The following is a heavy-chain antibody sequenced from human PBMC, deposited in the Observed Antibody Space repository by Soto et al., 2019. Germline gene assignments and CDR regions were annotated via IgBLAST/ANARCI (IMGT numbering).Heavy chain of an antibody. CDR3: ASPYGDYVGVYYYYGMDV. D-gene: IGHD4-17*01. V-gene: IGHV3-23*01. J-gene: IGHJ6*02. CDR1: GFTFSSYA. CDR2: ISASGGST. Sequence: GGSLRLSCVASGFTFSSYAMSWVRQAPGKGLEWVSVISASGGSTFYADSVKGRFTISRDTSKNTLYLQMDSLRAEDTAVYYCASPYGDYVGVYYYYGMDVWSQGTTVTVSS.